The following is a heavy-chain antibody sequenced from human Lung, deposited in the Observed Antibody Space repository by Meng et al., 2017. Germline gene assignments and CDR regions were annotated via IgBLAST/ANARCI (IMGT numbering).Heavy chain of an antibody. V-gene: IGHV1-2*06. CDR1: GYNFPDYY. CDR3: ARDEDISAAGKLFGDY. CDR2: INPKSGDT. D-gene: IGHD6-25*01. J-gene: IGHJ4*02. Sequence: GESLKISCKPSGYNFPDYYIHWVRRAPGQGLEWMGRINPKSGDTHYAQKFQARVTMTGDTSISTAYMELSGLRSDDTAMYYCARDEDISAAGKLFGDYWGQGTQVTVSS.